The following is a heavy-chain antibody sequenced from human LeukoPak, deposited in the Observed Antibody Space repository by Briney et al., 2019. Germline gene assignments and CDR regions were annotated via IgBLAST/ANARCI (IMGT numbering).Heavy chain of an antibody. D-gene: IGHD3-9*01. Sequence: GGSLRLSCAASGFTFSSYAMHWVRQAPGKGLEWVAVISYDGSNKYYADSVKGRFTISRDNSKNTLYLQMNTLRVEDTAVYYCTRDLMDYDVSTGLHHYYMDVWGQGTTVTVSS. CDR2: ISYDGSNK. J-gene: IGHJ6*02. CDR1: GFTFSSYA. CDR3: TRDLMDYDVSTGLHHYYMDV. V-gene: IGHV3-30-3*01.